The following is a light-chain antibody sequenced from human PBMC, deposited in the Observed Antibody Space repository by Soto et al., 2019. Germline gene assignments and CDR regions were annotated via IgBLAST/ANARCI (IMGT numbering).Light chain of an antibody. Sequence: NFMLTQPHSVSESPGKTVTISCTGSSGSIASNYVQWYQQRPGSAPTTVICENNQRPSGVPDRFSGSIDSSSNSASLTISGLKTEDEAEYYCQSFGVNTQVFGGGTKVTVL. CDR3: QSFGVNTQV. V-gene: IGLV6-57*02. CDR2: ENN. J-gene: IGLJ3*02. CDR1: SGSIASNY.